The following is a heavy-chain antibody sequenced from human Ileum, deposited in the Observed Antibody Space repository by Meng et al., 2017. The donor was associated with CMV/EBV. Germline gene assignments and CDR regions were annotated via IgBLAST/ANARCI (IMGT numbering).Heavy chain of an antibody. CDR3: ASGDSLRAVDF. Sequence: QLRLQESGPGLVKPSETPSLTCTVSGASISRSTYYWGWIRQPPGKGLEWIGSIYYSGGTYYNPSLKSRVTISVDTSKNQFSLKLNSVTAADTAVYYCASGDSLRAVDFWGQGTLVTVSS. V-gene: IGHV4-39*07. D-gene: IGHD2-21*02. J-gene: IGHJ4*02. CDR1: GASISRSTYY. CDR2: IYYSGGT.